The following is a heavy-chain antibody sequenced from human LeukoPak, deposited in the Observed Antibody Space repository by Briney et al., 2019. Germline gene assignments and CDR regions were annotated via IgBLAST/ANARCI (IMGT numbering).Heavy chain of an antibody. V-gene: IGHV4-39*07. J-gene: IGHJ5*02. D-gene: IGHD6-13*01. CDR1: GGSLSSSSYY. Sequence: SETLSLTCTVSGGSLSSSSYYWGWIRQPPGKGLEWLGSIYYSGSTYYNPSLKSRVTISVDTSKNQFSLKLSSVTAADTAVYYCARGYSSSWYFNWFDPWGQGTLVTVSS. CDR2: IYYSGST. CDR3: ARGYSSSWYFNWFDP.